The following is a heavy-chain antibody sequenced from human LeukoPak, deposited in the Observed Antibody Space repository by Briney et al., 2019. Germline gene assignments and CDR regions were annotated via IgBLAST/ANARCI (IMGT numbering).Heavy chain of an antibody. CDR1: GFTFGDHY. J-gene: IGHJ3*02. CDR2: IILSGSAM. CDR3: ARDSPRHKYYDFWSGYSHDAFDI. V-gene: IGHV3-11*01. Sequence: GGSLRLSCAASGFTFGDHYMAWIRQAPGKGLEWVSHIILSGSAMYYADSVKGRFTISGDNAKNSLYLQMNSLRAEDTAVYYCARDSPRHKYYDFWSGYSHDAFDIWGQGTMVTVSS. D-gene: IGHD3-3*01.